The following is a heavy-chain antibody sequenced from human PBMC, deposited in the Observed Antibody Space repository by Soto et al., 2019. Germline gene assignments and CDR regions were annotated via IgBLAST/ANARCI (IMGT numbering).Heavy chain of an antibody. CDR1: GFSLTTYGMG. Sequence: QITLKESGPTLVKPTQTLTLTCTFSGFSLTTYGMGVGWIRQPPGKALEWLALLYWDDDIHYRPSLKSRLTITRDTSKHQVVLRMTNMDPVDTATYFCAHRRSYGDFDSWGQGTLVTVSS. V-gene: IGHV2-5*02. CDR2: LYWDDDI. CDR3: AHRRSYGDFDS. J-gene: IGHJ4*02. D-gene: IGHD4-17*01.